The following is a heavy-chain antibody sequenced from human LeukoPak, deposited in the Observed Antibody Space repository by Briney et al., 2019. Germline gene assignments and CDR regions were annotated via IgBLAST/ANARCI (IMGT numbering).Heavy chain of an antibody. CDR1: GFTVGSNY. CDR3: ARLSANGSAYFFDY. Sequence: PGGSLRLSCAASGFTVGSNYMSWVRQAPGKGLEWVSIIYRGGSTNYADSVKGRFTISRDTSKNTLYLQMNSLRAEDTAVYYCARLSANGSAYFFDYWGQGTLVTVSS. V-gene: IGHV3-66*04. CDR2: IYRGGST. J-gene: IGHJ4*02. D-gene: IGHD3-22*01.